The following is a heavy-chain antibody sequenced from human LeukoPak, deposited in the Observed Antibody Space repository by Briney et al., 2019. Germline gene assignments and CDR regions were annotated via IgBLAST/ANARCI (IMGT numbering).Heavy chain of an antibody. CDR3: AKGGYCSSTSCIFDY. Sequence: GGSLRLSCAASGFTFSSSVMGWARQTPGKGLEWVSAISNSGGSINYADSVKGRFTISRDNSKNTLYLQMNGLRAEDTAIYYCAKGGYCSSTSCIFDYWGQGTLVTVSS. V-gene: IGHV3-23*01. D-gene: IGHD2-2*01. CDR2: ISNSGGSI. CDR1: GFTFSSSV. J-gene: IGHJ4*02.